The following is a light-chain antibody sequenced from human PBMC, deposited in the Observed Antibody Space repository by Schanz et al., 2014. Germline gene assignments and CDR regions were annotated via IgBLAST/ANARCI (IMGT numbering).Light chain of an antibody. CDR3: SSYTSSSSLWV. J-gene: IGLJ3*02. CDR2: SND. V-gene: IGLV1-44*01. Sequence: QSVLTQPPSASGTPGQRVTISCSGSSSNIGIDTVNWYQHLPGTAPKLLIYSNDRRPSGVPDRFSASKSGNTASLTISGLQAEDEADYYCSSYTSSSSLWVFGGGTKLTVL. CDR1: SSNIGIDT.